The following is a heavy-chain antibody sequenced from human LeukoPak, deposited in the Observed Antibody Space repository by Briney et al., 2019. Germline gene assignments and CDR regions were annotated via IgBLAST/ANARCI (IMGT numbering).Heavy chain of an antibody. CDR3: SRMIYCSGGSCSSDF. Sequence: GGSLRLSCTASGFTFGDYAMTWVRQAPGKGLEWVGFIRSKAYGGTAEYAASVKGRFTISRDDSKSTANLQMNSLETEDTAVYFCSRMIYCSGGSCSSDFGGQGTLVTVSS. V-gene: IGHV3-49*04. CDR1: GFTFGDYA. J-gene: IGHJ4*02. D-gene: IGHD2-15*01. CDR2: IRSKAYGGTA.